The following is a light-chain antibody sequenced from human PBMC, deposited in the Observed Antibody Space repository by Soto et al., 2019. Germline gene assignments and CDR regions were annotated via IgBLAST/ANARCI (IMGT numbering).Light chain of an antibody. Sequence: LMPQSQAPLSVSPGDRATISCRASQSVSSNLAWHTKKPGQAPRILMYDESTRATGISARLSGSGSGKEGTLTIKSLQAEDGAVDYGQQRSNWPITVGQGTRLEIK. CDR3: QQRSNWPIT. CDR2: DES. CDR1: QSVSSN. J-gene: IGKJ5*01. V-gene: IGKV3-15*01.